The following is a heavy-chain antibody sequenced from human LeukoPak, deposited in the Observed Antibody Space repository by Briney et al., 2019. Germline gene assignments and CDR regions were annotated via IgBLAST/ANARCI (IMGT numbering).Heavy chain of an antibody. Sequence: GGSLRLSCVASGFTFSNYWMSWVRQAPGKGLEWVASIKQDGNEKYYVDSVKGRFTISRDNAKNSLYLQMNSLRAEDTAVYYCVRDRRRADSWGQGTLVTVS. CDR1: GFTFSNYW. CDR3: VRDRRRADS. CDR2: IKQDGNEK. J-gene: IGHJ4*02. V-gene: IGHV3-7*01. D-gene: IGHD1-14*01.